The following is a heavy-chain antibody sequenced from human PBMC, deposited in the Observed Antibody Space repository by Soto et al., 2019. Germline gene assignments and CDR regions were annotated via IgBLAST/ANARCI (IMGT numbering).Heavy chain of an antibody. CDR1: GFTFSSYA. J-gene: IGHJ6*02. CDR3: AKVLGLWSTYYYYYGMDV. V-gene: IGHV3-23*01. CDR2: ISGSGGST. D-gene: IGHD5-18*01. Sequence: GGSLRLSCAASGFTFSSYAMSWVRQAPGKGLEWVSAISGSGGSTYYADSVKGRFTISRDNSKNTLYLQMNSLRAEDTAVYYCAKVLGLWSTYYYYYGMDVWGQGTTVTVSS.